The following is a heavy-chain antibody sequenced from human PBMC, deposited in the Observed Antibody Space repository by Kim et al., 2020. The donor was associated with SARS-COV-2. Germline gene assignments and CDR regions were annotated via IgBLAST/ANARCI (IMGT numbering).Heavy chain of an antibody. D-gene: IGHD2-2*01. Sequence: GGSLRLSCAASGFTVSSNYMSWVRQAPGKGLEWVSVIYIGGSTYYADSLKGRFTISRDNSKITLYLQMNSLRAEDTAVYYCARGGYCSSISCTYYYYYGMYVWGQGTTVTVSS. CDR2: IYIGGST. CDR3: ARGGYCSSISCTYYYYYGMYV. J-gene: IGHJ6*02. CDR1: GFTVSSNY. V-gene: IGHV3-66*01.